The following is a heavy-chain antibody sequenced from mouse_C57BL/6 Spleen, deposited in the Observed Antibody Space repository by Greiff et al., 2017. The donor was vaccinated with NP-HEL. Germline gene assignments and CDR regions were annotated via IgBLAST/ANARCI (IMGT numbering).Heavy chain of an antibody. V-gene: IGHV1-69*01. CDR1: GYTFTSYW. Sequence: QVQLQQSGAELVMPGASVKLSCKASGYTFTSYWMHWVKQRPGQGLEWIGEIDPSDSYTNYNQKFKGKSTLTVDKSSSAAYMQLSSLTSEDSAVYYCARTGSSGYVDDAMDYWGQGTSVTVSS. D-gene: IGHD3-2*02. J-gene: IGHJ4*01. CDR3: ARTGSSGYVDDAMDY. CDR2: IDPSDSYT.